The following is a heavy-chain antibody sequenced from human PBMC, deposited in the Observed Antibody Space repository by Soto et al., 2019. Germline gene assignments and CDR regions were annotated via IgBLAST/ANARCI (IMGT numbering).Heavy chain of an antibody. CDR1: GGSFSGYY. CDR2: INHSGST. V-gene: IGHV4-34*01. D-gene: IGHD6-19*01. J-gene: IGHJ5*02. Sequence: SETLSLTCAVYGGSFSGYYWSWIRQPPGKGLEWIGEINHSGSTNYNPSLKSRVTISVDTSKNQFSLKLSSVTAADTAVYYCARVLFRQWLVSSPRFPDTEWVDPWGQGTLVTVSS. CDR3: ARVLFRQWLVSSPRFPDTEWVDP.